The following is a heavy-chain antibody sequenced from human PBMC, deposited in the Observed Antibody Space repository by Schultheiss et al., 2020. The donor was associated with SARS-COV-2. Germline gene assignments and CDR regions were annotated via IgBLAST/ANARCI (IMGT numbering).Heavy chain of an antibody. D-gene: IGHD1-1*01. V-gene: IGHV4-4*07. CDR2: IYTSGST. CDR1: GGSFSGYY. CDR3: AREGNWNDLDY. J-gene: IGHJ4*02. Sequence: SETLSLTCAVYGGSFSGYYWSWIRQPAGKGLEWIGRIYTSGSTNYNPSLKSRVTISVDTSKNHFSLKLSSVTAADTAVYYCAREGNWNDLDYWGQGTLVTVSS.